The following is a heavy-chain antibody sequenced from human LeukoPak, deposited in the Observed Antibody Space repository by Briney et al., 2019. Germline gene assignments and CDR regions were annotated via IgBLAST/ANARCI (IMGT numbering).Heavy chain of an antibody. V-gene: IGHV4-31*03. D-gene: IGHD3-22*01. CDR1: GGSISSGGYS. CDR2: IYYSGST. J-gene: IGHJ3*02. Sequence: PSETLSLTCTVSGGSISSGGYSWSWLRQHPGKGLEWIGYIYYSGSTYYNPSLKSRVTISVDTSKNQFSLKLSSVTAADTAVYYCASTMIVVVNDAFDIWGQGTMVTVSS. CDR3: ASTMIVVVNDAFDI.